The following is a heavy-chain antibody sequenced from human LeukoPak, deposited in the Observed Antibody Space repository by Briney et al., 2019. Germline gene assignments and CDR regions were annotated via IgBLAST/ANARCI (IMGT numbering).Heavy chain of an antibody. J-gene: IGHJ4*02. CDR2: INQDGRKK. V-gene: IGHV3-7*01. D-gene: IGHD3-10*01. Sequence: PGGSLRLSCAASGFTFSRYWMSCVRQAPGKGLERVANINQDGRKKYYVDSVKGRFTISRDNAKSSLYLQMDSLRAEDTAVYYCATTLGGYYGSDSYYPFDYWGQGTLVTVSS. CDR1: GFTFSRYW. CDR3: ATTLGGYYGSDSYYPFDY.